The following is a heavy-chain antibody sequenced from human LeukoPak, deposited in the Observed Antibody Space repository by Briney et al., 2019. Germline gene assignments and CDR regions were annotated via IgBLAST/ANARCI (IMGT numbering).Heavy chain of an antibody. D-gene: IGHD3-22*01. Sequence: SETLSLTCAVYGGSFSGYYWSWIRQPPGKGLEWIGEINHTGSTNYNPSLKSRVTISVDTSKNQFSLKLSSVTAADTAIYYCARSHYYDSSGSHNNWFDPWGQGTLVTVSS. CDR3: ARSHYYDSSGSHNNWFDP. CDR1: GGSFSGYY. CDR2: INHTGST. J-gene: IGHJ5*02. V-gene: IGHV4-34*01.